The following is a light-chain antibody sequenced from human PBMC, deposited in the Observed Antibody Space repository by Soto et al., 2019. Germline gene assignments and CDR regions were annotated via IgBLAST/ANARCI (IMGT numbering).Light chain of an antibody. V-gene: IGKV3-15*01. CDR2: GAS. CDR1: QSVSSN. CDR3: QQYNNWPPYT. J-gene: IGKJ2*01. Sequence: EIVMTQSPATLSVSPGERATLSCRASQSVSSNLAWYQQKPGQAPRLLIYGASTRATGIPARFSGSGSGTEFTITISSLQSEDFAVYYCQQYNNWPPYTFGQGNMLEIK.